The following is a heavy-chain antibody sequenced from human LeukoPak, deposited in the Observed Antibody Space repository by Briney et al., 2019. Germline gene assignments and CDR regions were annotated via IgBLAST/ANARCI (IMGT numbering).Heavy chain of an antibody. CDR2: IYWDGDK. CDR3: AHRLGYYDSSGYYSDGRFDS. J-gene: IGHJ5*01. CDR1: GFSLSSSGVG. V-gene: IGHV2-5*02. Sequence: SGPTLVKPTQTLTLTCTFSGFSLSSSGVGGGWIRQPPGKALEWLALIYWDGDKYYSPSLKTRLTITKDTSKNHVVLTMTNMDPVDTATYYCAHRLGYYDSSGYYSDGRFDSWGQGTLVTVSS. D-gene: IGHD3-22*01.